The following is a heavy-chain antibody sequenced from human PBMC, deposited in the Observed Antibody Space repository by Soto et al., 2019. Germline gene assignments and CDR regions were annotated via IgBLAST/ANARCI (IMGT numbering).Heavy chain of an antibody. D-gene: IGHD3-22*01. J-gene: IGHJ4*02. V-gene: IGHV1-46*01. CDR3: ARSYYDSSPWL. Sequence: ASVKVSCKASGYTLTSYFMHWVRQAPGQGLEWIGIINPSGGTSYPQKFQGRVSVTRDTSTSTVYMALSSLSSEDTAVYYCARSYYDSSPWLWGQGTLVTVSS. CDR2: INPSGGT. CDR1: GYTLTSYF.